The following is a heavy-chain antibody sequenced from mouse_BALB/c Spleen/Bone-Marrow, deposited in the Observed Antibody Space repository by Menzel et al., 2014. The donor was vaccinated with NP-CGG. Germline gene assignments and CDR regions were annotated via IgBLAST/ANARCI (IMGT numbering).Heavy chain of an antibody. J-gene: IGHJ2*01. CDR3: AITTVVATGDY. D-gene: IGHD1-1*01. CDR1: GYAFTSYW. CDR2: IDPSDSYT. V-gene: IGHV1-69*02. Sequence: VQLQQSGAELVKPGASVRLSCKASGYAFTSYWMHWVKQRPGQGLEWIGEIDPSDSYTNYNQKFKGKATLTVGKSSSTAYMQLSSLTSEDSAVYYCAITTVVATGDYWGQGTTLTVSS.